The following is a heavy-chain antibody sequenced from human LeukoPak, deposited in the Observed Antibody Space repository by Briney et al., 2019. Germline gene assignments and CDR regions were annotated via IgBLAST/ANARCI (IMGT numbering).Heavy chain of an antibody. CDR3: GATAMAPPTVDY. V-gene: IGHV3-30*03. CDR2: ISYDGSNK. J-gene: IGHJ4*02. Sequence: PGGSLRPSCAASGFTFSSYGMHWVRQAPGKGLEWVAVISYDGSNKYYADSVKGRFTISRDNSKNTLYLQMNSLRAEDTAVYYCGATAMAPPTVDYWGQGTLVTVSS. CDR1: GFTFSSYG. D-gene: IGHD5-18*01.